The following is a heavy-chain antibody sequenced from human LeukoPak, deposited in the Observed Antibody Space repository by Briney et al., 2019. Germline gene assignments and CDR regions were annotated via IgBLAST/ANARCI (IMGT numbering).Heavy chain of an antibody. D-gene: IGHD3-22*01. CDR2: ISVYNGNT. CDR3: ARPVDYYDSSGSSYYFDS. V-gene: IGHV1-18*01. CDR1: GYTCTSYG. J-gene: IGHJ4*02. Sequence: ASVKVSCKASGYTCTSYGISWVRQAPGQGLEWMGWISVYNGNTNYAQKLQGRLTMTTDTSTSTAYMALRSLRSDATAVYYCARPVDYYDSSGSSYYFDSWGQGTLVTVSS.